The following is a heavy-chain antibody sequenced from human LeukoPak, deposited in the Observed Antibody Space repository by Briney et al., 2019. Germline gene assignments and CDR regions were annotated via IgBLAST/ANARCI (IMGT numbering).Heavy chain of an antibody. CDR2: IYYSGST. Sequence: PSETLSLTCTVSGGSISSSSYYWGWIRQPPGKGLEWIGSIYYSGSTYYNPSLKSRVTISVDTSKNQFSLKLSSVTAADTAVYYCXRRPYSSSWYGIIDYWGQGTLVTVSS. D-gene: IGHD6-13*01. J-gene: IGHJ4*02. CDR1: GGSISSSSYY. CDR3: XRRPYSSSWYGIIDY. V-gene: IGHV4-39*01.